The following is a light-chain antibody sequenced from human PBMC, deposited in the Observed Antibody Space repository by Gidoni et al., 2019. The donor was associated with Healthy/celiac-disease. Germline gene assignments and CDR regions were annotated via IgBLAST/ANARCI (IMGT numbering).Light chain of an antibody. CDR2: KDS. Sequence: SYELTHPPSVSVSPGQTARITCSGDALPKQYAYWYQQKPGQAPVLVIYKDSERPSGIPERFSGSSSVTTVTLTISGVQAEDEADYYCQSADSSGTYVVFGGGTKLTVL. CDR3: QSADSSGTYVV. V-gene: IGLV3-25*03. J-gene: IGLJ2*01. CDR1: ALPKQY.